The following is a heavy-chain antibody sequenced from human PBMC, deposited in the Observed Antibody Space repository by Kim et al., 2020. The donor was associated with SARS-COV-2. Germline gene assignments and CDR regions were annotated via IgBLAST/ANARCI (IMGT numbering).Heavy chain of an antibody. CDR2: IKQDGSE. CDR1: GFTLSAHW. CDR3: ARGPAYGDRPDYFDY. J-gene: IGHJ4*02. D-gene: IGHD4-17*01. V-gene: IGHV3-7*01. Sequence: GGSLRLSCSASGFTLSAHWMSWVRQAPGKGLEGVANIKQDGSENYIQSVEGRFTISRDIAKNSVYLNMNSLRDEDTAVYYCARGPAYGDRPDYFDYWGQG.